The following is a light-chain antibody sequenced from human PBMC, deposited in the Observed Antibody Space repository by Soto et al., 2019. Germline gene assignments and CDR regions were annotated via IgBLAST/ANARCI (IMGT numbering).Light chain of an antibody. CDR2: NKH. CDR3: QSYDGTLTGVI. Sequence: QSVLTQPPSVSGAPGQSVTISCTGTSSNIGAGYDIHWYQQPPGTAPKLVIYNKHNRPSGVPDRFSGSKSGTSGSLAITGLQAEDEADYFCQSYDGTLTGVIFGGGTQLTVL. J-gene: IGLJ2*01. CDR1: SSNIGAGYD. V-gene: IGLV1-40*01.